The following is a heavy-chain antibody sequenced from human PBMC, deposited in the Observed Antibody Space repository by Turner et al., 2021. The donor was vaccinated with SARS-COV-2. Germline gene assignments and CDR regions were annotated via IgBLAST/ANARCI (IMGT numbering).Heavy chain of an antibody. CDR3: ARAHYYGSGRGAFDI. CDR1: GFTFSSYG. Sequence: QVQLVESGGGGVQPVRSLRLSCPSSGFTFSSYGMHWVRQAPGKGLEWVAVIWNDGSNKYYADSVKGRFTISRDNSKNTLYLQMNSLRAEDTAVYYCARAHYYGSGRGAFDIWGQGTMVTISS. J-gene: IGHJ3*02. V-gene: IGHV3-33*01. D-gene: IGHD3-10*01. CDR2: IWNDGSNK.